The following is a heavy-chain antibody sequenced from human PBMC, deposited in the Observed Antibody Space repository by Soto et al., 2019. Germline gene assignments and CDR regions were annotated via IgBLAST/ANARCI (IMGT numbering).Heavy chain of an antibody. CDR3: ARDPPLSMIVVVGVDDF. CDR1: GFTLTNEN. J-gene: IGHJ4*02. V-gene: IGHV3-21*06. D-gene: IGHD3-22*01. Sequence: GGSLRLSCTVLGFTLTNENMNWVRQAPGKGLEWVSSISSRSTFINYADSVKGRFTISRGNDKGLVYLQMNSLRAEDTAVYYCARDPPLSMIVVVGVDDFWGQGTLVTVPQ. CDR2: ISSRSTFI.